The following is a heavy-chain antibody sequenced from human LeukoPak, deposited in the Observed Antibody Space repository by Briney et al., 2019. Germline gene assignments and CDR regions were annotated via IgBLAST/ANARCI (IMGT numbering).Heavy chain of an antibody. CDR2: IYYSGST. V-gene: IGHV4-59*01. J-gene: IGHJ6*03. CDR3: ARGHGNYASPYYYYYMDV. D-gene: IGHD4-17*01. CDR1: GGPISSYY. Sequence: KPSETLSLNRTVSGGPISSYYWSWIRQPPRKGLEGIWDIYYSGSTNYNPSLKSRVTISVDTSKNQFSLKLSSVTAADTAVHYCARGHGNYASPYYYYYMDVWGKGTTVTVSS.